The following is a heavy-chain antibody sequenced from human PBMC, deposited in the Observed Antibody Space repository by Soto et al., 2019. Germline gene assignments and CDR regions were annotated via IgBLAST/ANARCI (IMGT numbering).Heavy chain of an antibody. CDR2: ILDDGSNK. CDR3: AKDTVTGINTGSHFDS. V-gene: IGHV3-30*18. Sequence: VQLVESGGGVVQPGRSLRLSCAASGFTLSSYGMHWVRQAPGKGLECVSLILDDGSNKYYTESVKGRFTISRDNSKNTLYLQMNSLSIEDTAVYYCAKDTVTGINTGSHFDSWGQGTPVTVSS. D-gene: IGHD6-19*01. CDR1: GFTLSSYG. J-gene: IGHJ4*02.